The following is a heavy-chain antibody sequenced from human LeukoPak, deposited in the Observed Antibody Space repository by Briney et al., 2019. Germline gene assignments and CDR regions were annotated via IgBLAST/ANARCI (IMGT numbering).Heavy chain of an antibody. CDR3: ARNRGVRGVIGY. Sequence: SETLSLTCTVSGGSISSYYWSWIRQPPGKGLEWIGYIYYSGSTYYNPSLKSRVTISVDTSKNQFSLKLSSVTAADTAVYYCARNRGVRGVIGYWGQGTLVTVSS. V-gene: IGHV4-59*08. CDR1: GGSISSYY. J-gene: IGHJ4*02. CDR2: IYYSGST. D-gene: IGHD3-10*01.